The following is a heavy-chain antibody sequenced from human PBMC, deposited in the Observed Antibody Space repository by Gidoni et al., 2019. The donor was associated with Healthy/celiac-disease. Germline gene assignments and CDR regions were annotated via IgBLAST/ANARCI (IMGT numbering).Heavy chain of an antibody. CDR1: GGPIRSSSYY. D-gene: IGHD3-3*01. V-gene: IGHV4-39*01. Sequence: HLQLQESGPGLVKPSETRSLTCTVSGGPIRSSSYYWGWIRQPPGKGLEWIGSIYYSGSTYYNPSLKSRVTISVDTSKNQFSLKLSSVTAADTAVYYCARQRGVANDAFDIWGQGTMVTVSS. CDR2: IYYSGST. CDR3: ARQRGVANDAFDI. J-gene: IGHJ3*02.